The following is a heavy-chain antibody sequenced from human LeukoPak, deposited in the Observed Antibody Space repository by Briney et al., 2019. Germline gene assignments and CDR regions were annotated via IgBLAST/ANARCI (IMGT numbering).Heavy chain of an antibody. CDR2: IWYDGSNK. J-gene: IGHJ4*02. CDR3: ARESFYDSSGYYYGPPYLDY. Sequence: GGSLRLSCAASGFTFSSYAMSWVHQAPGKGLEWVAVIWYDGSNKYYADSVKGRFTISRDNSKNTLYLQMNSLRAEDTAVYYCARESFYDSSGYYYGPPYLDYWGQGTLVTVSS. CDR1: GFTFSSYA. V-gene: IGHV3-33*08. D-gene: IGHD3-22*01.